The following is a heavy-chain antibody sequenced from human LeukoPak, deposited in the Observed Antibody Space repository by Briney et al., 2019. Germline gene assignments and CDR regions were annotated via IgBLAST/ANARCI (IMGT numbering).Heavy chain of an antibody. V-gene: IGHV1-18*01. Sequence: VASVKVSFKASGYTFSSHGITWVRQAPGKGPEWVGWISAKSGKTKYSQKFQGRVTMTTDAPTSTAYMELRSLTSDDTAVYYCARPNNFYDDNGFYNWFDPWGQGTLVTVSS. CDR1: GYTFSSHG. CDR3: ARPNNFYDDNGFYNWFDP. D-gene: IGHD4/OR15-4a*01. CDR2: ISAKSGKT. J-gene: IGHJ5*02.